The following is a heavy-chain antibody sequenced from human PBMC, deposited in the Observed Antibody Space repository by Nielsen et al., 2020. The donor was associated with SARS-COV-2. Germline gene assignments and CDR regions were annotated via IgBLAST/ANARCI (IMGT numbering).Heavy chain of an antibody. CDR3: ARESVTGTDAFDI. J-gene: IGHJ3*02. CDR1: GFTFSSYW. CDR2: IKEDGSEK. D-gene: IGHD6-19*01. Sequence: GGSLRLSCAASGFTFSSYWMSWVRQAPGKGLEWVANIKEDGSEKYYVDSVKGRFTISRDNAENSLSLQMNSLRAEDTAVYYRARESVTGTDAFDIWGQGTVVTVSS. V-gene: IGHV3-7*01.